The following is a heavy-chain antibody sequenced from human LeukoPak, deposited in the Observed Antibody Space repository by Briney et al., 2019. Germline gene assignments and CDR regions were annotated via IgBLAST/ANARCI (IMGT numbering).Heavy chain of an antibody. Sequence: ASVKVSGKASGYTFTSYYMHWVRQAPGQGLEWMGIINPSGGSTSYAQKFQGRVTMTRDTSTSTVYMELSSLRSEDTAVYYCARVGDVLRYFDYYFDYWGQGTLVTVSS. V-gene: IGHV1-46*01. D-gene: IGHD3-9*01. CDR2: INPSGGST. CDR1: GYTFTSYY. CDR3: ARVGDVLRYFDYYFDY. J-gene: IGHJ4*02.